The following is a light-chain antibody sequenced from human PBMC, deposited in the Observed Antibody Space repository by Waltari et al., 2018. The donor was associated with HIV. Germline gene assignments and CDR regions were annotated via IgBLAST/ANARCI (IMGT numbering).Light chain of an antibody. CDR3: QHRSNWPLT. CDR2: DAS. Sequence: EIVLTQSPGTLSLSPGERATLSCRASQSVSSYLAWYQQKPGQAPRLLIYDASNRATGIPARFSGSGSGTDFTLTISSLEPEDFAVYYCQHRSNWPLTFGPGTKVEIK. CDR1: QSVSSY. J-gene: IGKJ3*01. V-gene: IGKV3-11*01.